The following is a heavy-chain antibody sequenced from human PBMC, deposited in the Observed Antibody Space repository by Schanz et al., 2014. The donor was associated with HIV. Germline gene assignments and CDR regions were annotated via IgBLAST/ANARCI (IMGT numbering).Heavy chain of an antibody. D-gene: IGHD3-10*01. J-gene: IGHJ5*02. Sequence: QVPLVQSGAEVKKPGSSVKVSCKPSGGTLTNYAISWVRQAPGQGLEWMGGIVPMLGKTRYAQKFQGRVTITADESMSTAYMELSSLRSEDTAVYYCSRAFHSDSGSFYSVDPWGQGTLVTVSS. V-gene: IGHV1-69*01. CDR1: GGTLTNYA. CDR2: IVPMLGKT. CDR3: SRAFHSDSGSFYSVDP.